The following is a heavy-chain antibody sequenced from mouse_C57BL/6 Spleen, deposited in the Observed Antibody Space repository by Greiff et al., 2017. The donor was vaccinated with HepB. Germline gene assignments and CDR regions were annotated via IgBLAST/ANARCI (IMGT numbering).Heavy chain of an antibody. Sequence: EVHLVESGGDLVKPGGSLKLSCAASGFTFSSYGMSWVRQTPDKRLEWVATISSGGSYTYYPDSVKGRFTISRDNAKNTLYLQMSSLKSEDTAMYYCARYGYYGSSYEDYAMDYWGQGTSVTVSS. CDR2: ISSGGSYT. V-gene: IGHV5-6*01. D-gene: IGHD1-1*01. CDR1: GFTFSSYG. J-gene: IGHJ4*01. CDR3: ARYGYYGSSYEDYAMDY.